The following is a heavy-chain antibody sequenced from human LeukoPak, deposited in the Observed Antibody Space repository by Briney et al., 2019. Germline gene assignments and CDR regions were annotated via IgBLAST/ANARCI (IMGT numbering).Heavy chain of an antibody. CDR1: GGSISSYY. Sequence: SETLSLTCSVSGGSISSYYWSWIRQPPGKGLEWIGEINHGGSTNYNPSLKSRVTISRDTSKNQFSLKVSSVTAADTAVYYCARVIGDGYNYYYYYGMDVWGQGTTVTVSS. D-gene: IGHD5-24*01. V-gene: IGHV4-34*01. CDR2: INHGGST. J-gene: IGHJ6*02. CDR3: ARVIGDGYNYYYYYGMDV.